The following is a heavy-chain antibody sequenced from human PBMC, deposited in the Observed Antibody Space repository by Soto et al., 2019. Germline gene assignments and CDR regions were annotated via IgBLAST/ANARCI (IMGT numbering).Heavy chain of an antibody. D-gene: IGHD3-10*01. CDR1: GYTFTSYD. V-gene: IGHV1-8*01. CDR2: MNPNSGNT. CDR3: ATSGVRGTWDYYYGMHV. J-gene: IGHJ6*02. Sequence: ASVKVSCNASGYTFTSYDINGVRQATGQGLEWMGWMNPNSGNTGYAQKFQGRVTMTRNTSISTAYMELSSLRSEDTAVYYCATSGVRGTWDYYYGMHVWGQGTTVTVSS.